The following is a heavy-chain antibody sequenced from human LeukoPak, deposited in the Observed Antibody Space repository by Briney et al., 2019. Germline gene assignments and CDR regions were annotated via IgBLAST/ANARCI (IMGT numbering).Heavy chain of an antibody. Sequence: GGSLRLSCAASGFTFSHYGVHWVRQAPGKGLEWVAVISYDGSNKYYADSVKGRFTISRDNSKNTVFLEMNSLRAEDTAVYYCATRPPSETYFGVLDYWGLGTLVTVSS. J-gene: IGHJ4*02. V-gene: IGHV3-30*03. CDR1: GFTFSHYG. D-gene: IGHD2-21*01. CDR2: ISYDGSNK. CDR3: ATRPPSETYFGVLDY.